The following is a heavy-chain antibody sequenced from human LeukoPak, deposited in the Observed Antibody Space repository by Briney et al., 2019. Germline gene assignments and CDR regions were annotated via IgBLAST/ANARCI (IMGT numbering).Heavy chain of an antibody. CDR2: ISAYNGNT. J-gene: IGHJ4*02. CDR1: GYTFTSYG. CDR3: AREGAFCGGDCYNDY. V-gene: IGHV1-18*01. Sequence: ASVKVSCKASGYTFTSYGISWVRQAPGQGLEWMGWISAYNGNTNYAQKLQGRVTMTTDTSTSTAYMELRSLRSDDTAVYYCAREGAFCGGDCYNDYWGRGTLVTVSS. D-gene: IGHD2-21*02.